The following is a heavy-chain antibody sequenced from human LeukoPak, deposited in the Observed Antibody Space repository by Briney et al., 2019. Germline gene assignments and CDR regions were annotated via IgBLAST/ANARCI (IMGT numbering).Heavy chain of an antibody. CDR1: GFTFSSYA. V-gene: IGHV3-23*01. CDR2: ISGSGGST. CDR3: AKDSRGYYDYVWGSYLRG. D-gene: IGHD3-16*02. Sequence: GGSLRLSCAASGFTFSSYAMSWVRQAPGKGLEGVSAISGSGGSTYYADSVKGRFTISRDNSKNTLYLQMNSLRAEDTAVYYCAKDSRGYYDYVWGSYLRGWGQGTLVTVSS. J-gene: IGHJ4*02.